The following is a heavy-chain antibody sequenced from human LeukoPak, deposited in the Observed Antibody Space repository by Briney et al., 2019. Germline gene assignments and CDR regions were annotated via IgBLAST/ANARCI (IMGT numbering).Heavy chain of an antibody. D-gene: IGHD3-22*01. J-gene: IGHJ4*02. V-gene: IGHV3-21*01. CDR3: ARDPSKTYYYDSSGYD. CDR1: GFTFSSYS. CDR2: ISSSSSYI. Sequence: GGSLRLSCAASGFTFSSYSMNWVRQAPGKGLEWVSSISSSSSYIYYADSVKGRFTISRDNAKNSLYLQMNSLRAEDTAVYYCARDPSKTYYYDSSGYDWGQGTRVTVSS.